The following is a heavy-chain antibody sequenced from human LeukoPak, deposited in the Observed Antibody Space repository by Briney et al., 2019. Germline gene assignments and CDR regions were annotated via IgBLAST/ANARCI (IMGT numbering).Heavy chain of an antibody. CDR2: IYSGGST. J-gene: IGHJ4*02. D-gene: IGHD6-13*01. CDR3: ARESGLAAAAY. V-gene: IGHV3-66*01. CDR1: GFTVSSNY. Sequence: GGSLRLSCAASGFTVSSNYMSWVRQAPGKGLEWVSVIYSGGSTYYADSVKGRFTISRDNSKNTLYLQMNSLRAEETDVFYCARESGLAAAAYWGQGTLVTVSS.